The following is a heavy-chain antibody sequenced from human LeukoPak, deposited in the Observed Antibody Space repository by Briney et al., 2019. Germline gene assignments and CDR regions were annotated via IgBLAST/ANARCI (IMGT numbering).Heavy chain of an antibody. CDR3: AKSTTVTQRGYFDC. D-gene: IGHD4-17*01. Sequence: GGSLRLSCAASGFTFSSYAMSWVRQAPGKGLEWVSAISGSDSTYYADSVKGRFTISRDNSKNTLYLQMNSLRAEDTAVYYCAKSTTVTQRGYFDCWGQGTLVTVSS. J-gene: IGHJ4*02. CDR1: GFTFSSYA. V-gene: IGHV3-23*01. CDR2: ISGSDST.